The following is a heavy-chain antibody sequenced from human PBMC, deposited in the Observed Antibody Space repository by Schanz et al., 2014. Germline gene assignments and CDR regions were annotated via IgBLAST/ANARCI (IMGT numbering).Heavy chain of an antibody. J-gene: IGHJ4*02. CDR3: ARRYSGRYCFDY. Sequence: EVLLVESGGGLVKPGGSLRLSCAAAGFSFSNYNINWVRQAPGKGLEWVSSITSSRSFIYYADSVKGRVTISRDNAKNSLSLQMDSLRAEDTAVYYCARRYSGRYCFDYWGQGTLVTVSS. D-gene: IGHD1-26*01. V-gene: IGHV3-21*01. CDR2: ITSSRSFI. CDR1: GFSFSNYN.